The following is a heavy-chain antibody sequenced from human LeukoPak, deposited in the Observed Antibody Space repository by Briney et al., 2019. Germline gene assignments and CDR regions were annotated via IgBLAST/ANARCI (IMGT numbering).Heavy chain of an antibody. V-gene: IGHV3-23*01. D-gene: IGHD2-8*02. Sequence: GGSLRLSCAASGFTFSTFAMIGVGQPPGKGLEWVSSIFPRGGEIHYADSVRGRFTISRDNSKSTLSLQMNSLRAEDTAIYYCATYRQVLLPFESWGQGTLVTVSS. CDR1: GFTFSTFA. J-gene: IGHJ4*02. CDR2: IFPRGGEI. CDR3: ATYRQVLLPFES.